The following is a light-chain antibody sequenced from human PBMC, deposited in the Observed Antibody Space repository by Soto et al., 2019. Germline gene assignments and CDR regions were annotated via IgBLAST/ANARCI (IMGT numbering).Light chain of an antibody. CDR2: KAS. CDR1: QSIGSW. V-gene: IGKV1-5*03. CDR3: QQYNSYSPWT. J-gene: IGKJ2*02. Sequence: DIQMTQSPSTLSASVGDRVTITCRASQSIGSWLAWYQQKPGKAPKLLIYKASSLESGVPSRFSGSGSGTECTLTISSLQPDDFATYYCQQYNSYSPWTFGQGTKLEIK.